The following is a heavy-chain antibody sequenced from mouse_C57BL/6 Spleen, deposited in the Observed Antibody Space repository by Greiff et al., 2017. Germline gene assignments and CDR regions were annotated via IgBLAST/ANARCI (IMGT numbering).Heavy chain of an antibody. CDR2: INPSTGGT. CDR3: ARDIDYDEYWYFDV. D-gene: IGHD2-4*01. Sequence: VHVKQSGPELVKPGASVKISCKASGYSFTGYYMNWVKQSPEKSLEWIGEINPSTGGTTYNQKFKAKATLTVDKSSSTAYMQLKSLTSEDSAVYYCARDIDYDEYWYFDVWGTGTTVTVSS. V-gene: IGHV1-42*01. CDR1: GYSFTGYY. J-gene: IGHJ1*03.